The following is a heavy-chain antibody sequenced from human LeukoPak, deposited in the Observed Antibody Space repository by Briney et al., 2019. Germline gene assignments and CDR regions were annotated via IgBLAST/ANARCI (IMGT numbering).Heavy chain of an antibody. Sequence: SETLSLTCAVSGYSISSGYYWGWIRQPPGKGLEWIGSIYHSGSTYYNPSLKSRVTISVDTSKNQFSLKLSSVTAADTAVYYCECLAGPAALYYFDYWGQGTLVTVSS. V-gene: IGHV4-38-2*01. J-gene: IGHJ4*02. CDR3: ECLAGPAALYYFDY. D-gene: IGHD2-2*01. CDR1: GYSISSGYY. CDR2: IYHSGST.